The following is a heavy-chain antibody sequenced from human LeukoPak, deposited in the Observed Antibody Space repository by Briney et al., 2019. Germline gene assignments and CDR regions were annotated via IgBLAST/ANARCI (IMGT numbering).Heavy chain of an antibody. J-gene: IGHJ4*02. Sequence: ASVKVSCKASGYTFTSYGISWVRQAPGQGLEWMGWISAYNGNTNYAQKLQSRVTMTTDTSTSTAYMELRSLRSDDTAVYYCARDLARTTDFWSGLITRDYWGQGTLVTVSS. CDR2: ISAYNGNT. CDR3: ARDLARTTDFWSGLITRDY. D-gene: IGHD3-3*01. CDR1: GYTFTSYG. V-gene: IGHV1-18*01.